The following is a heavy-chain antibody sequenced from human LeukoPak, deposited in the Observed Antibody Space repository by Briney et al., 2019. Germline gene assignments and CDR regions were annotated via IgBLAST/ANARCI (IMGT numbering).Heavy chain of an antibody. J-gene: IGHJ6*02. CDR2: ISGSGGST. V-gene: IGHV3-23*01. Sequence: GGSLRLSCAASGFTFSSYAMSWVRQAPGKGLEWVSAISGSGGSTYYADSVKGRFTISRDNSKNTLYLQMNSLRAEDTAVYYCAKSRQTAHYYDSLYYYGMDVWGQGTTVTFSS. D-gene: IGHD3-22*01. CDR3: AKSRQTAHYYDSLYYYGMDV. CDR1: GFTFSSYA.